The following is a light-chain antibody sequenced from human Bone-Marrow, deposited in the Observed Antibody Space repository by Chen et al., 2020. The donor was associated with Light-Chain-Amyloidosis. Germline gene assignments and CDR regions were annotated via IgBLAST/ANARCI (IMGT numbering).Light chain of an antibody. Sequence: SYVLTQPSSVSVAPGQTATIACGGNNIGSTSVHWYQPTPGQAPLLVVYDDSGRPSGIPERLSVSNCWNTATLTISRVEAGDEAEYYCQVWDRGSDRPVFGGGTKLTVL. CDR3: QVWDRGSDRPV. CDR1: NIGSTS. V-gene: IGLV3-21*02. J-gene: IGLJ3*02. CDR2: DDS.